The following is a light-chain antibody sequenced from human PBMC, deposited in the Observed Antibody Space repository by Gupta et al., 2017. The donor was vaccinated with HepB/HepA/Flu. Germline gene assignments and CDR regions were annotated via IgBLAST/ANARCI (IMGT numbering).Light chain of an antibody. CDR2: AAS. J-gene: IGKJ3*01. Sequence: DIQLTQSPSFLSASVGDRVTITCRASQAISSYLAWYQQRPGKAPNLLIYAASTLQRGVPSRFSGSGSGTECTLTISSLQPEDAATYYGQQVDNFPFTCGPGTKVDIK. CDR3: QQVDNFPFT. V-gene: IGKV1-9*01. CDR1: QAISSY.